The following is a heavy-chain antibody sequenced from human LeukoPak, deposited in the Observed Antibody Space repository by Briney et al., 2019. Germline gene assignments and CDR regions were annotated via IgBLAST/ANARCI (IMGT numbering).Heavy chain of an antibody. D-gene: IGHD6-19*01. V-gene: IGHV4-34*01. CDR3: ARGGYSSGWALGDYYYYYGMDV. CDR1: GGSFSGYY. Sequence: SETLSLTCPVYGGSFSGYYWSWSRQPPGKGLEWIGEINHSGSTNYNPSLKSRVTISVDTSKNQFSLKLSSVTAADTAVYYCARGGYSSGWALGDYYYYYGMDVWGQGTTVTVSS. CDR2: INHSGST. J-gene: IGHJ6*02.